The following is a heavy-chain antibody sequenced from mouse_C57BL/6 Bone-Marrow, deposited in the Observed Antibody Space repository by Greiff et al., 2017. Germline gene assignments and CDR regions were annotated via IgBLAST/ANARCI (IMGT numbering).Heavy chain of an antibody. Sequence: VQLQQSGAELVMPGASVKLSCKASGYTFTSYWMHWVKQRPGQGLEWIGEIDPSDSYTNYNQKFKGKSTLTVDKSSSTAYMQLSSLTSEDSAVYYWARADYYYGSSYFYWYFDVWGTGTTVTVSS. CDR1: GYTFTSYW. J-gene: IGHJ1*03. V-gene: IGHV1-69*01. D-gene: IGHD1-1*01. CDR3: ARADYYYGSSYFYWYFDV. CDR2: IDPSDSYT.